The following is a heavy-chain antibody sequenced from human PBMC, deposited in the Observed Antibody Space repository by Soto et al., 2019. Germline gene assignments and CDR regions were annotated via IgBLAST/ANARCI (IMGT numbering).Heavy chain of an antibody. CDR1: GYTFTSYG. CDR2: ISAYNGNT. CDR3: PRSRSIAARPNYYYGMDV. D-gene: IGHD6-6*01. J-gene: IGHJ6*01. Sequence: SVKVSCKASGYTFTSYGISWVRQAPGQGLEWMGWISAYNGNTNYAQKLQGRVTMTTDTSTSTAYMELRSLRSDDTAVYYCPRSRSIAARPNYYYGMDVWGQGTTVTVSS. V-gene: IGHV1-18*04.